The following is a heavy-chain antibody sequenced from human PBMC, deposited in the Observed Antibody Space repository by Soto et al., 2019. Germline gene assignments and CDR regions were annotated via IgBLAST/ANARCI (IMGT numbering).Heavy chain of an antibody. V-gene: IGHV3-23*01. J-gene: IGHJ6*02. CDR3: AKSQVRSYPSYYYYYGMDV. CDR2: ISGSGGST. D-gene: IGHD1-26*01. Sequence: GGSLRLSCAASGFTFSSYAMSWVRQAPGKGLEWVSAISGSGGSTYYADSVKGRFTISRDNSKNTLYLQMNSLRAEDTAVYYCAKSQVRSYPSYYYYYGMDVWGPGTTVTVSS. CDR1: GFTFSSYA.